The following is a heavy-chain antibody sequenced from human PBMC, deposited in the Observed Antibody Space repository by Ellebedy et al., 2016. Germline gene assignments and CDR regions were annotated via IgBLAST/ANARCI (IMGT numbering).Heavy chain of an antibody. CDR1: GFIFKNHA. CDR3: ARDLGGFLGFDS. Sequence: GESLKISCAASGFIFKNHAMSWVRQAPGKGLEWVSTISGNAISTYYTDSVKGRFTISSDESKNTVFLQMNSLRAEDTATYYCARDLGGFLGFDSWGQGTVVTVSS. V-gene: IGHV3-23*01. CDR2: ISGNAIST. D-gene: IGHD3-16*02. J-gene: IGHJ4*02.